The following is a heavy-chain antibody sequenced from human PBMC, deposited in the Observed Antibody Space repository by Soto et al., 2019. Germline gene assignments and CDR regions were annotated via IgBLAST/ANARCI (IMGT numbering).Heavy chain of an antibody. CDR2: IYWDDDK. CDR3: AHTRGSFGCLDP. V-gene: IGHV2-5*02. D-gene: IGHD3-9*01. CDR1: GFSLSTSGVG. J-gene: IGHJ5*02. Sequence: QITLKESGPTLVKPTQTLTLTCTFSGFSLSTSGVGVGWIRQPPGKALEWLALIYWDDDKRYSPSLKSRLTITKDTSNNQVVLTMANMDPVDTPTYYCAHTRGSFGCLDPWGQGTLVTVSS.